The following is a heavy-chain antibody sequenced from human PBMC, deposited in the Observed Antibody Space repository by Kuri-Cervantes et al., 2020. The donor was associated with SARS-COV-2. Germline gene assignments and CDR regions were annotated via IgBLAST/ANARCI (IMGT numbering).Heavy chain of an antibody. J-gene: IGHJ2*01. V-gene: IGHV1-69*13. CDR1: GGAFSSYA. CDR2: IIPIFGTA. D-gene: IGHD2-8*01. Sequence: SVKVSCKASGGAFSSYAISWVRQAPGQGLEWMGGIIPIFGTANYAQKFQGRVTITADESTSTAYMELSSLRSEDTAVYYCASRKRELVYATRGGYFDLWGRGTLVTVSS. CDR3: ASRKRELVYATRGGYFDL.